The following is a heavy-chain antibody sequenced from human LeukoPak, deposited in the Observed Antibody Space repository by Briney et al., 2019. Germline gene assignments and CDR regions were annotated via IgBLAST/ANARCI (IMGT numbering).Heavy chain of an antibody. Sequence: GESLRLSCAASGFTFSGSDMHWVRQASGKGLEWVGRIRSKANNYATAYAASAKGRFTISRDDSKNTAYLQMNSLKTEDTAVYYCMSPMTTVPSRDYWGQGTLVTVSS. V-gene: IGHV3-73*01. CDR2: IRSKANNYAT. CDR3: MSPMTTVPSRDY. D-gene: IGHD4-17*01. CDR1: GFTFSGSD. J-gene: IGHJ4*02.